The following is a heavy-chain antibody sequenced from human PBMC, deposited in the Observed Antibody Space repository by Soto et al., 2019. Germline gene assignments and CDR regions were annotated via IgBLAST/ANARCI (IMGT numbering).Heavy chain of an antibody. CDR1: GGSFSGYY. CDR3: ARGGQLVQGHVVRWEEC. V-gene: IGHV4-34*01. CDR2: INHSGST. J-gene: IGHJ4*02. Sequence: SETLSLTCAVYGGSFSGYYWSWIRQPPGKGLEWIGEINHSGSTNYNPSLKSRVTISVDTSKNQFSLKLSSVTAADTAVYYCARGGQLVQGHVVRWEECWGQGTLVTVSS. D-gene: IGHD6-13*01.